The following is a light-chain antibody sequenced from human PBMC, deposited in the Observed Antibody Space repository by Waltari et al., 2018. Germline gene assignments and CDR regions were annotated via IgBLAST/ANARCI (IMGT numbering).Light chain of an antibody. Sequence: QSALTQPASVSGSPGQSITIPCTGTSSDVGSYNLVSWYQQHPGEAPKLMIYEVSKRPSGVSNRFSGSKSGNTASLTISGLQAEDEADYYCCSYAGSSTRLFGGGTKLTVL. V-gene: IGLV2-23*02. CDR3: CSYAGSSTRL. CDR1: SSDVGSYNL. CDR2: EVS. J-gene: IGLJ3*02.